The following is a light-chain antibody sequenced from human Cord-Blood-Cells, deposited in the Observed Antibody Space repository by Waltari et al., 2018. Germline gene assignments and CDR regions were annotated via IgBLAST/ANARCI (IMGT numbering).Light chain of an antibody. CDR2: GAS. V-gene: IGKV3-15*01. Sequence: EIVMTQSPATLSVSPGERATLSCRASQSVSSNLAWYHQKPGQAPRLLIYGASTRATGIPARVSGSGSGTEFTLTSSSLQSEYFAVYYCQQYNNSPYTFGQGTKLEIK. J-gene: IGKJ2*01. CDR1: QSVSSN. CDR3: QQYNNSPYT.